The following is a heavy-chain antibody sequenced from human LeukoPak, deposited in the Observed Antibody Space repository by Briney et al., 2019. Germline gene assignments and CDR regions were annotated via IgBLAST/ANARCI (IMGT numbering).Heavy chain of an antibody. J-gene: IGHJ4*02. CDR2: VDPEDGET. V-gene: IGHV1-69-2*01. Sequence: ASVKVSCKASGYTFTDYYMHWVQQAPGKGLEWMGRVDPEDGETIYAEKFQGRVTITVDTSTDTAYMELSSLRSEDTAVYYCATLSGSYYENDYWGQGTLVTVSS. CDR3: ATLSGSYYENDY. CDR1: GYTFTDYY. D-gene: IGHD1-26*01.